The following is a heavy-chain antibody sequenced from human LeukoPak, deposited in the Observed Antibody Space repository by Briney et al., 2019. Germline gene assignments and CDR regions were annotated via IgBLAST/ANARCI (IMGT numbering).Heavy chain of an antibody. D-gene: IGHD2-2*01. CDR3: ARERYCSSTSCSPSRDYYYYGMDV. J-gene: IGHJ6*02. CDR2: IYYSGST. Sequence: PSETLSLTCTVSGGSISSGGYYWSWIRQHPGKGLECIGYIYYSGSTYYNPSLKSRVTISVDTSKNQFSLKLSSVTAADTAVYYCARERYCSSTSCSPSRDYYYYGMDVWGQGTTVTVSS. CDR1: GGSISSGGYY. V-gene: IGHV4-31*03.